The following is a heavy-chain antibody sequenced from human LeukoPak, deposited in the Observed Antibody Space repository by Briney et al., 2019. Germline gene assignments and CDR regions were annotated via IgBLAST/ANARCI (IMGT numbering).Heavy chain of an antibody. Sequence: PSETLSLTCTVSGGSISSYYWSWIRQPPGKGLEWIGYIYYSGSTNYNPSLKSRVTISVDTSKNQFSLKLSSVTAADTAVYYCARVRGIAAAGLYDAFDIWGQGTMVTVSS. CDR1: GGSISSYY. J-gene: IGHJ3*02. CDR3: ARVRGIAAAGLYDAFDI. V-gene: IGHV4-59*01. D-gene: IGHD6-13*01. CDR2: IYYSGST.